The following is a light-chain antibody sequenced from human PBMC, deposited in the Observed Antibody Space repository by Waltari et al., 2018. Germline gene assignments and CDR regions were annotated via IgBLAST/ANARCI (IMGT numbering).Light chain of an antibody. CDR2: GTS. J-gene: IGKJ1*01. Sequence: EIVMTQSPATLSVSPGEGATLPCRASQSVSSRLARYQQKPGQAPRLLSYGTSTRATGIPARFSGSGSGTEFSLTISSLQSEDFAVYYCQQYNNWPPGTFGQGTKVEIK. V-gene: IGKV3-15*01. CDR3: QQYNNWPPGT. CDR1: QSVSSR.